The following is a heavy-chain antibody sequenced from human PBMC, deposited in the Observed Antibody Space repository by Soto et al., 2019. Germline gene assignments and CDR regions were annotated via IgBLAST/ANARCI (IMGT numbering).Heavy chain of an antibody. J-gene: IGHJ4*02. Sequence: QVQLQESGPGLVKPSETLSLTCTVSGGSVSSGNYYWSWIRQPPGKGLEWIGYFYYTGSTNYNPSRKRRVPISIDASKSQCSLRLSSVTAADTAVYYCARSMHYSDGSNYSPFDYWGQGTLVTVSS. D-gene: IGHD3-22*01. CDR1: GGSVSSGNYY. CDR3: ARSMHYSDGSNYSPFDY. V-gene: IGHV4-61*01. CDR2: FYYTGST.